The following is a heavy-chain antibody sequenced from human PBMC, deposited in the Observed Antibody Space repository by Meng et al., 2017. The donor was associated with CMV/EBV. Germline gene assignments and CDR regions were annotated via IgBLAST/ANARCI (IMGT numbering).Heavy chain of an antibody. CDR2: IIPIFGTA. CDR1: GGTFSSYA. J-gene: IGHJ4*02. V-gene: IGHV1-69*05. CDR3: AREAKEFYFDY. Sequence: SVQVSCQASGGTFSSYAISWVRQAPGQGLEWMGGIIPIFGTANYAQKFQGRVTITTDESTSTAYMELSSLRSEDTAVYYCAREAKEFYFDYWGQGTLVTVSS.